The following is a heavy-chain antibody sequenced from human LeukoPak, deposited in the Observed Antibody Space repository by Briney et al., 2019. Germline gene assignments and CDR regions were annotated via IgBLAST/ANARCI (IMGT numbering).Heavy chain of an antibody. V-gene: IGHV3-23*01. CDR1: GFTFSSYG. D-gene: IGHD3-10*01. CDR2: ISGSGGST. J-gene: IGHJ4*02. Sequence: GGSLRLSCAAFGFTFSSYGMSWVRQAPGKGLEWVSAISGSGGSTYYADSVKGRFTISRDNSKNTLYLQMNSLRAEDTAVYYCAKKEHTPCGSGSYYPPYFDYWGQGTLVTVSS. CDR3: AKKEHTPCGSGSYYPPYFDY.